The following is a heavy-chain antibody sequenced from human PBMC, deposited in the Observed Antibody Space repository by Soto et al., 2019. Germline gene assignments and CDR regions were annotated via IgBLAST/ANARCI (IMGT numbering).Heavy chain of an antibody. J-gene: IGHJ4*02. Sequence: ASVKVSCKASGYTFTSYDMHWVRQAPGQGLEWMGIINPSGGSTSYAQKFQGRVTMARDTSTSTVYMELSSLRSEDTAVYYCAGERGVRGVSPHPYYWGQGTLVTVSS. CDR1: GYTFTSYD. CDR2: INPSGGST. V-gene: IGHV1-46*01. CDR3: AGERGVRGVSPHPYY. D-gene: IGHD3-10*01.